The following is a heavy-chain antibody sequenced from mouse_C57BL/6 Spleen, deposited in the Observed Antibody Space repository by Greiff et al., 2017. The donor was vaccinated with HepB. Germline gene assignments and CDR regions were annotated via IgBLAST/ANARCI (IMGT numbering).Heavy chain of an antibody. CDR2: INPNNGGT. CDR3: ARSVAYGNYDGYAMDY. V-gene: IGHV1-26*01. D-gene: IGHD2-1*01. Sequence: EVQLQQSGPELVKPGASVKISCKASGYTFTDYYMNWVKQSHGKSLEWIGDINPNNGGTSYNQKFKGKATLTVDKSSSTAYMELRSLTSEDSAVYYCARSVAYGNYDGYAMDYWGQGTSVTVSS. CDR1: GYTFTDYY. J-gene: IGHJ4*01.